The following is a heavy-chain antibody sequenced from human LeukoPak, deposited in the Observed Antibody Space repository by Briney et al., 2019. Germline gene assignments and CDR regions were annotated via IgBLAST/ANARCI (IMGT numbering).Heavy chain of an antibody. V-gene: IGHV4-30-2*01. CDR2: IYYSGRS. Sequence: SETLSLTCTVSGGSIMVAAYSWSWIRQPPGKGLEWIGYIYYSGRSYYNPSLKSRVTISLDRSKNQFSLRLSSVAAADTAVYYCARPEYYDSSGYYLWGQGTLVTVSS. J-gene: IGHJ4*02. CDR1: GGSIMVAAYS. D-gene: IGHD3-22*01. CDR3: ARPEYYDSSGYYL.